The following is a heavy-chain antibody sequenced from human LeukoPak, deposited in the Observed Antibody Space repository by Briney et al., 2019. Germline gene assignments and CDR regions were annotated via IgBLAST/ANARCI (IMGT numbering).Heavy chain of an antibody. Sequence: PGRSLRLSCAASGFTFSTYGMHWVRQAPGKGLEWVAVIWYDGSKKYYADSVKGRFTISRDNSKNTLYLQMNSLRAEDTAVYYCARDYGMDVWGQGTTVTVSS. CDR3: ARDYGMDV. V-gene: IGHV3-33*08. CDR1: GFTFSTYG. J-gene: IGHJ6*02. CDR2: IWYDGSKK.